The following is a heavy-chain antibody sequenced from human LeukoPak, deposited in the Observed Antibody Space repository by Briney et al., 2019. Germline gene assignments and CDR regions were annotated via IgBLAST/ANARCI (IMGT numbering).Heavy chain of an antibody. Sequence: SGTLFLTCAVSGGSISSSNWWSWVRQPPGKGLEWIGEIYHSGSTNYNPSLKSRVTISVDKSKNRFSLKLSSVTAADTAVYYCARGRVRGVIITPYYYYGMDVWGKGTTVTVSS. CDR2: IYHSGST. D-gene: IGHD3-10*01. CDR3: ARGRVRGVIITPYYYYGMDV. CDR1: GGSISSSNW. V-gene: IGHV4-4*02. J-gene: IGHJ6*04.